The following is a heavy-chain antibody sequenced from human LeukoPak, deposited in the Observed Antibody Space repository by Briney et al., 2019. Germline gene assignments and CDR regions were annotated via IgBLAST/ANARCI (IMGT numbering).Heavy chain of an antibody. CDR3: ARVRIAARSVLVPGWYYFDY. V-gene: IGHV4-39*07. Sequence: SETLSLTCTVSGGSISSSSYYWGWIRQPPGKGLEWIGSIYYSGSTYYNPSLKSRVTISVDTSKNQFSLKLSSVTAADTAVYYCARVRIAARSVLVPGWYYFDYWGQGTLVTVSS. CDR1: GGSISSSSYY. J-gene: IGHJ4*02. CDR2: IYYSGST. D-gene: IGHD6-6*01.